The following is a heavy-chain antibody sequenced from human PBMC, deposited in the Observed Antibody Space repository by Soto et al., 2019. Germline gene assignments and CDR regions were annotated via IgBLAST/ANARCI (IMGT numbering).Heavy chain of an antibody. J-gene: IGHJ6*02. V-gene: IGHV1-18*01. CDR2: ISAYNGNT. Sequence: GASVKVSCKASGYTFTSYGISWVRQAPGQGLEWMGWISAYNGNTNYAQKLQGRVTMTTDTSTSTAYMELRSLRSDNTAVYYCARQMVVAAHAHDYGMDVWGQGTTVTVSS. CDR1: GYTFTSYG. CDR3: ARQMVVAAHAHDYGMDV. D-gene: IGHD2-15*01.